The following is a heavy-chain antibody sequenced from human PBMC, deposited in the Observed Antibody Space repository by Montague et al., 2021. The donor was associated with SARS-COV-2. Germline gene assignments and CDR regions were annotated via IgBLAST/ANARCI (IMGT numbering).Heavy chain of an antibody. J-gene: IGHJ4*02. D-gene: IGHD6-13*01. CDR2: IYHSGST. CDR1: GGSISSGNW. Sequence: SETLSLTCAVSGGSISSGNWWSWVRQPPGKGLEWIGEIYHSGSTXXNPSLKSRVTISLDKSKNRFSLNLSSATAADTAVYYCARFLSSWTDWGQGTLVTVSS. CDR3: ARFLSSWTD. V-gene: IGHV4-4*02.